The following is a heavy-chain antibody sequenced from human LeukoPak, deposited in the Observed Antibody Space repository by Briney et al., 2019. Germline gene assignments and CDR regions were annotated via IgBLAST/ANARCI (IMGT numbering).Heavy chain of an antibody. CDR1: GGSISSSGYY. Sequence: PSETLSLTCTVSGGSISSSGYYWGWSRQPPGKGLEWIGSIYYSGSTQYNPSLKSRVTISVDTSKNQFSLKLRSVTAADTAVYYCARHVTISGPYDASDIWGQGTMVTVSP. J-gene: IGHJ3*02. D-gene: IGHD5-24*01. CDR3: ARHVTISGPYDASDI. V-gene: IGHV4-39*01. CDR2: IYYSGST.